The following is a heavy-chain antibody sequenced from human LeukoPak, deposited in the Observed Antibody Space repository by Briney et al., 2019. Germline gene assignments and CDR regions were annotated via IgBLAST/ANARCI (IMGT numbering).Heavy chain of an antibody. J-gene: IGHJ6*03. V-gene: IGHV4-61*02. CDR3: ARGESSTSTLYYYYYYMDV. D-gene: IGHD6-6*01. Sequence: PSESLSLTCTVSGGSISSGSYYWSWIRQPAGKGLEWIGRIYSSGSTNYNPSLKSRVTISVDTSKNQFSLKLSSVTAADTAMYYCARGESSTSTLYYYYYYMDVWGKGTTDTVSS. CDR1: GGSISSGSYY. CDR2: IYSSGST.